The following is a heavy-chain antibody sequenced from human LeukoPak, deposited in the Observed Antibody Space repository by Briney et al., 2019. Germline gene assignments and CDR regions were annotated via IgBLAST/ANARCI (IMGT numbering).Heavy chain of an antibody. CDR1: GDSITSGDYY. V-gene: IGHV4-30-4*08. D-gene: IGHD1-26*01. Sequence: SETLSLTCTVSGDSITSGDYYWTWIRQPPGKGLEWVAYMHYTGNTYYNSSLKGRLSISVDTSKNQFSLRLSFVTAADTAMYYCARHLSGSSWFDPWGQGTLVTISS. CDR2: MHYTGNT. J-gene: IGHJ5*02. CDR3: ARHLSGSSWFDP.